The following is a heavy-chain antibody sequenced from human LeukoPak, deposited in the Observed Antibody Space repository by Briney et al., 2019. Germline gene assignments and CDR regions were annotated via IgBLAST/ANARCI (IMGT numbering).Heavy chain of an antibody. Sequence: SETLSLTCAVYGGSFSGYYWSWIRQPPGKGLEWIGEINHSGSTNYNPSLKSRVTISVDTSKNQFSLKLSSVTAADTAVYYCARGSTVTGDTNAFDIWGQGTMVTVSS. CDR1: GGSFSGYY. CDR2: INHSGST. D-gene: IGHD4-17*01. J-gene: IGHJ3*02. CDR3: ARGSTVTGDTNAFDI. V-gene: IGHV4-34*01.